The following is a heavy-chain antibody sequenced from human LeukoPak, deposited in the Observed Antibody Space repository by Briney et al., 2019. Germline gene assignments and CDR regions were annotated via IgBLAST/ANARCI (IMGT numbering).Heavy chain of an antibody. CDR2: ISGSGGST. J-gene: IGHJ6*03. CDR3: ATNPYSSSRDSYYYYYMDV. V-gene: IGHV3-23*01. D-gene: IGHD6-13*01. CDR1: GFTVISNY. Sequence: PGGSLRLSCAASGFTVISNYMSWVRQAPGKGLEWVSAISGSGGSTYYADSVKGRFTISRDNSKNTLYLQMNSLRAEDTAVYYCATNPYSSSRDSYYYYYMDVWGKGTTVTVSS.